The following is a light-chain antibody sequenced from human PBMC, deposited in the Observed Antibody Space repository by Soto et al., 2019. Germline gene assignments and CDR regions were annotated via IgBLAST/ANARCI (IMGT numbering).Light chain of an antibody. CDR3: SSYTSRSTLHV. V-gene: IGLV2-14*01. Sequence: QSVLTQPASVSGSPGQSITISCTGTSSDVGGYNYVSWYQQHPGKAPKLMIYDVSNRPSGVSNRFSGSKSGNTASLTISGLQAEDEAEYYCSSYTSRSTLHVFGTGTTLPVL. J-gene: IGLJ1*01. CDR1: SSDVGGYNY. CDR2: DVS.